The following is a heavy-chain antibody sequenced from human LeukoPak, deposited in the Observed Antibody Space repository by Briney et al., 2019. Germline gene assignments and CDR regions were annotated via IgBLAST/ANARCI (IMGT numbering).Heavy chain of an antibody. Sequence: SETLSLTCAVSGGSISSTNWWSWVRQPPGKGLEWIGEIYHSGDTNYNPSLKSRVSISVDKSNNQFSLKLSSVTAADTDVYYCARDPRDGYTFDYWGQGTLVTVSS. V-gene: IGHV4-4*02. J-gene: IGHJ4*02. CDR3: ARDPRDGYTFDY. D-gene: IGHD5-24*01. CDR2: IYHSGDT. CDR1: GGSISSTNW.